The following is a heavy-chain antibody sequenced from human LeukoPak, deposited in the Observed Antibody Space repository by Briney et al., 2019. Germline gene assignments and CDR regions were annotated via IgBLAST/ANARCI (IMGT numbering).Heavy chain of an antibody. D-gene: IGHD2-2*03. J-gene: IGHJ4*02. CDR2: IYPDESNV. CDR3: ARPPSRGYSSSFEY. CDR1: GYSFPTYW. V-gene: IGHV5-51*01. Sequence: GESLKISCKGSGYSFPTYWIAWVRQMPGKGLEWMGIIYPDESNVRYSPSFQGQVTISADKSISTAYLQWSSLKASDTAMYYCARPPSRGYSSSFEYWGQGTLVTVSS.